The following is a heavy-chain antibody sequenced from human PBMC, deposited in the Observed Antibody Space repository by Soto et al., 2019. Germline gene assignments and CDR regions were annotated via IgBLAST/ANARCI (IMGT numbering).Heavy chain of an antibody. CDR1: AGSISSGDCS. Sequence: QLQLKESGSGLVKPSQTLSLTCAFSAGSISSGDCSCSWIRQPPGKGLEWIGYIYHSGSTYYNPSHKSRVTISVERSKNQSLLKLSSVTAADTAVYYWARGITTVTTFDYWCQGTLVTVS. J-gene: IGHJ4*02. D-gene: IGHD4-4*01. CDR3: ARGITTVTTFDY. CDR2: IYHSGST. V-gene: IGHV4-30-2*01.